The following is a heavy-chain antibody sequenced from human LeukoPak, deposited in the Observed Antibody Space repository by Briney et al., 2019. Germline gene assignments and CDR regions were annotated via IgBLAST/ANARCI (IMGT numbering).Heavy chain of an antibody. CDR2: TIHNFGTA. CDR1: GGTFSSYA. V-gene: IGHV1-69*05. D-gene: IGHD6-6*01. Sequence: AVKVTCKCSGGTFSSYAISWLRQAHGQGLEWMGGTIHNFGTANYEQQFRGGVTITTDESTSKAYMELSSLRSEETAVYYCAIHQPDSRSPGPWFDPWGQGTLVTVSS. J-gene: IGHJ5*02. CDR3: AIHQPDSRSPGPWFDP.